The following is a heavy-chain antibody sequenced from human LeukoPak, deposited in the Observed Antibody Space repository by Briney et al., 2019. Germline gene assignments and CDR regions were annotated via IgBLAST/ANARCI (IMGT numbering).Heavy chain of an antibody. CDR2: IWEDGTNI. CDR1: GFTFSIYG. J-gene: IGHJ4*02. D-gene: IGHD6-19*01. CDR3: ARAGYNSGWYEY. Sequence: PGGSLRLSCAASGFTFSIYGMHWVRQAPGKGLEFVAGIWEDGTNIHYADSVMGRFTISRDNSKNTLYLQMNSLSAEDTAVYFCARAGYNSGWYEYWGEGDLVTVSS. V-gene: IGHV3-33*01.